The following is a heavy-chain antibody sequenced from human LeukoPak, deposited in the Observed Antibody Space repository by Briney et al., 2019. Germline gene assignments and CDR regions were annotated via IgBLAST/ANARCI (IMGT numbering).Heavy chain of an antibody. CDR2: IRYDGSNK. V-gene: IGHV3-30*02. D-gene: IGHD4-11*01. J-gene: IGHJ4*02. CDR1: GFTFSSYG. CDR3: AKDLTVTMGPFDY. Sequence: PGGSLRLSCAASGFTFSSYGMHWVRQAPGKGLEWVAFIRYDGSNKYYADSVKGRFTISRDNSKNTLYLQMNSLRAEDTAVYYCAKDLTVTMGPFDYWGQGTLVTVSS.